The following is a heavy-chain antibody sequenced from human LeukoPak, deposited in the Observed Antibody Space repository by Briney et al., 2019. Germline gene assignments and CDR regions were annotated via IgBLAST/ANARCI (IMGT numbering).Heavy chain of an antibody. CDR2: VYYTGSA. J-gene: IGHJ6*02. CDR3: AREHYDFYGMDV. Sequence: SETLSLTCTVSGGXISSYYCNWIRQPPGKGLEWIGYVYYTGSANYNPSLNSRLTITIDTSKNQFSLKLNSVTAADTAVYYCAREHYDFYGMDVWGQGTTVTVSS. V-gene: IGHV4-59*12. D-gene: IGHD3-3*01. CDR1: GGXISSYY.